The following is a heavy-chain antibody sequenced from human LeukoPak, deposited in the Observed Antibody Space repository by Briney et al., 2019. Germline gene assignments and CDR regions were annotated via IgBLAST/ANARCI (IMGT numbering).Heavy chain of an antibody. D-gene: IGHD3-10*01. CDR2: INPNSGGT. V-gene: IGHV1-2*02. J-gene: IGHJ4*02. CDR1: GFTFTGYY. Sequence: GASVKVSCKASGFTFTGYYMHWVPQAPGQRLEWMGWINPNSGGTNFAQKFQGRVTMTRDTSISTAYMELSRLRSDDTAVYYCARGLIWFGELSFDYWGQGTLVTVSS. CDR3: ARGLIWFGELSFDY.